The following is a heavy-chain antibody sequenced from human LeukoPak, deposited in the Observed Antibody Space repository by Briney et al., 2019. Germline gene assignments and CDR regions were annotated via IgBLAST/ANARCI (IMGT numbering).Heavy chain of an antibody. V-gene: IGHV3-7*03. J-gene: IGHJ6*04. D-gene: IGHD1/OR15-1a*01. CDR3: AGGNSMNV. CDR2: IKKDGSGI. Sequence: PGGSLRLSCAVFEFPFSDSWMYWVRQAPGKGLEGVANIKKDGSGISYVDSVQGRFIISRDNAKNSLYLQMNSLRVEDTAVCFCAGGNSMNVWGKGTAVTVSS. CDR1: EFPFSDSW.